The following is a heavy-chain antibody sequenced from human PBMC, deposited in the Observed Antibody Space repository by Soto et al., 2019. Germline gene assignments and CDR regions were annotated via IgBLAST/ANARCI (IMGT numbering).Heavy chain of an antibody. V-gene: IGHV1-69*01. Sequence: QVQLVQSGAEVKKPGSSVKVSCKASGGTFSSYAISWVRQAPGQGLEWMGGIIPIFGTANYAQKFQGRVTITADESTSTAYMELSSLRSEDTAVYYCARGGIAAAGLYYYYYGMDVWGQGTTVTVSS. CDR1: GGTFSSYA. CDR2: IIPIFGTA. D-gene: IGHD6-13*01. CDR3: ARGGIAAAGLYYYYYGMDV. J-gene: IGHJ6*02.